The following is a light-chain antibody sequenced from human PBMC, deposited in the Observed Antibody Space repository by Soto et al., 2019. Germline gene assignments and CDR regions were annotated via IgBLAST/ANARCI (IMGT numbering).Light chain of an antibody. CDR3: QQCNTPLNT. V-gene: IGKV1-5*01. CDR1: QSINTW. J-gene: IGKJ2*01. Sequence: DIQMTQSPSTLSASVGDRVTITCRASQSINTWLAWYQQKPGKAPKLLIYDASTLESGVPSRFSGSGSGTEFSPIISSLQPDDFETYRCQQCNTPLNTFGQGTKLEIK. CDR2: DAS.